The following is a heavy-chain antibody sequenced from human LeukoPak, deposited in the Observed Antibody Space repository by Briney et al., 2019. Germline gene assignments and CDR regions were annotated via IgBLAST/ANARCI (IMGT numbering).Heavy chain of an antibody. CDR1: GFTFSSYA. D-gene: IGHD3-16*01. Sequence: GGSLRLSCAASGFTFSSYAMHWVCQAPGKGLERVAVISYDGSNKYYADSVKGRFTISRDNSKNTMYLQMNSLRAEDTAVYYCASSSYYDYVWGSYPGTDYWGQGTLVTVSS. J-gene: IGHJ4*02. CDR3: ASSSYYDYVWGSYPGTDY. V-gene: IGHV3-30*04. CDR2: ISYDGSNK.